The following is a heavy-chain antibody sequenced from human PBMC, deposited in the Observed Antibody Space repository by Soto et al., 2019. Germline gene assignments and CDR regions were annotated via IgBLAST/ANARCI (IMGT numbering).Heavy chain of an antibody. D-gene: IGHD3-22*01. Sequence: PSEPLSLPCTVSGGSISSYYWSWIRQPAGKGLEWVGRIYTSGSTNYNPSLKSRVTMSVDTSKNQFSLKLSSVTAADTAVYYCARTNYYDSSGYRSTLYYFDYWGQGTLVTVSS. CDR2: IYTSGST. V-gene: IGHV4-4*07. J-gene: IGHJ4*02. CDR3: ARTNYYDSSGYRSTLYYFDY. CDR1: GGSISSYY.